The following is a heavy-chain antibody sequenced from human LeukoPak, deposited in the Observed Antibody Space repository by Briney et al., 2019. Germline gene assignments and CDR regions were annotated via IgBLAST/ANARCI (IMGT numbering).Heavy chain of an antibody. CDR2: IIPIFGTA. J-gene: IGHJ4*02. CDR3: AYEVVVPAARNYFDY. CDR1: GGTFSSYA. D-gene: IGHD2-2*01. Sequence: SVTVSCKASGGTFSSYAISWVRQAPGQGLEWMGGIIPIFGTANYAQKFQGRVTITTDESTSTAYMELSSLRSEDTAVYYCAYEVVVPAARNYFDYWGQGTLVTVSS. V-gene: IGHV1-69*05.